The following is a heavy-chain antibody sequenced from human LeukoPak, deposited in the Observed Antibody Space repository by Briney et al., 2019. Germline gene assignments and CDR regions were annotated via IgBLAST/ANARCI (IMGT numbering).Heavy chain of an antibody. D-gene: IGHD3-10*01. CDR3: ARGGYYGSGSYWGTFDY. Sequence: SQTLSLTCTVSVGSISSVDYYWSWIRQPPGKGLEWIGYIYYSGSTYYNPSLKSRVTISVDTSKNQFSLKLSSVTAADTAVYYCARGGYYGSGSYWGTFDYWGQGTLVTVSS. V-gene: IGHV4-30-4*01. J-gene: IGHJ4*02. CDR2: IYYSGST. CDR1: VGSISSVDYY.